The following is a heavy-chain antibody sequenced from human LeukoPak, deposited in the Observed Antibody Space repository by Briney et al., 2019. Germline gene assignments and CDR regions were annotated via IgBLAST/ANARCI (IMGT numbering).Heavy chain of an antibody. CDR3: AHRQWELRPRDDAFDI. CDR2: IYWDDDK. D-gene: IGHD1-26*01. V-gene: IGHV2-5*02. Sequence: SGPTLVNPTQTLTLTCTFSGFSLSTSGVGVGWIRQPPGKALEWLALIYWDDDKRYSPSLKSRLTITKDTSKNQVVLTMTNMDPVDTATYYCAHRQWELRPRDDAFDIWGQGTMVTVSS. J-gene: IGHJ3*02. CDR1: GFSLSTSGVG.